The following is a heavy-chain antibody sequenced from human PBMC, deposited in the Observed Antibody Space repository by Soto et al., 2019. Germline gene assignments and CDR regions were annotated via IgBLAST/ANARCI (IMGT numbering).Heavy chain of an antibody. J-gene: IGHJ4*02. CDR3: ARDLGQQLLDY. Sequence: GGSLRLSCAASGFIFNNNAMHWVRQAPGKGLEWVAVILYDGNSKYYAQKLQGRVSMTTDTSTSTAYMELRSLRSDDTAVYYCARDLGQQLLDYWGQGTLVTVSS. D-gene: IGHD6-13*01. V-gene: IGHV3-30*03. CDR1: GFIFNNNA. CDR2: ILYDGNSK.